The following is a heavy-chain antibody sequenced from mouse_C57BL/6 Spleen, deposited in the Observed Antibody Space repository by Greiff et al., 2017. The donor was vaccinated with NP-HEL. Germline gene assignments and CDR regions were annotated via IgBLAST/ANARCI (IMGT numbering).Heavy chain of an antibody. CDR3: ARSSNSYFDV. CDR1: GYTFTSYW. D-gene: IGHD2-10*02. J-gene: IGHJ1*03. Sequence: QVQLQQPGAELVMPGASVKLSCKASGYTFTSYWMHWVKQRPGQGLEWIGEIDPSDSYTNYNQKFKGKSTLTVDKSSSTAYMQLSSLTSEDSAVYYCARSSNSYFDVWGTGTTVTVSS. CDR2: IDPSDSYT. V-gene: IGHV1-69*01.